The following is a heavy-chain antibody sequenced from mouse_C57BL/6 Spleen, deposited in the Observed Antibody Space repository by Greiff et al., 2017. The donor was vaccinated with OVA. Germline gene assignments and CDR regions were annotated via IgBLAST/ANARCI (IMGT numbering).Heavy chain of an antibody. CDR2: IDPSDSYT. V-gene: IGHV1-50*01. J-gene: IGHJ4*01. CDR3: ARRDTTVVAKGAMDY. CDR1: GYTFTSYW. Sequence: QVQLQQPGAELVKPGASVKLSCKASGYTFTSYWMQWVKQRPGQGLEWIGEIDPSDSYTNYTQKFKGKATLTVDTSSSTAYMQLSSLTSEDSAVYYCARRDTTVVAKGAMDYWGQGTSVTVSS. D-gene: IGHD1-1*01.